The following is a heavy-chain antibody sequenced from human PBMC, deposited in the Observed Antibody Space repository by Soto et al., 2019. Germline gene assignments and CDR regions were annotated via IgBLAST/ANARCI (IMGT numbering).Heavy chain of an antibody. CDR3: ARVIYCDTTAYFEFYFDY. V-gene: IGHV4-38-2*01. CDR2: IYHSGNT. Sequence: SETLSLTCDVTGYSISSGFYCGWLREAPGMVLEWIASIYHSGNTRSSPSFKSRVTISADTSNNKISLRLKSVTAADTAVYYCARVIYCDTTAYFEFYFDYWGRGTLVTVSS. CDR1: GYSISSGFY. D-gene: IGHD3-22*01. J-gene: IGHJ4*02.